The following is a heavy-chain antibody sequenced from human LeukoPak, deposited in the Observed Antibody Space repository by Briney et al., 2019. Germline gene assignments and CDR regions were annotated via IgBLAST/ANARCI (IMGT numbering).Heavy chain of an antibody. CDR2: ISGGGETT. Sequence: GGSLRLSCAASGFAFNNYAMNWVRQAPGKGPEWVSSISGGGETTYYADSAKGRFTISRDNSQNTLYLQMNSLRAEDTAVYYCARDYADYVGYFFFDYWGQGTLVTVSS. D-gene: IGHD4-17*01. J-gene: IGHJ4*02. CDR3: ARDYADYVGYFFFDY. CDR1: GFAFNNYA. V-gene: IGHV3-23*01.